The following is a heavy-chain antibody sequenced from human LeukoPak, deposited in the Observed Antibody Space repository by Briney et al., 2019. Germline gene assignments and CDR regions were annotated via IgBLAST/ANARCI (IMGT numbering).Heavy chain of an antibody. V-gene: IGHV3-15*01. CDR1: GFTFSGTW. J-gene: IGHJ4*02. D-gene: IGHD3-3*01. CDR3: TTEFWYYFNN. Sequence: PGESLRLSCAGSGFTFSGTWLNWVRQAPGQGLEWVGRINTKTDGATTAYAAPVKGRFTISRDDSKSTLYLEVNSLKTEDTAVYYCTTEFWYYFNNWGQGTLVTVSS. CDR2: INTKTDGATT.